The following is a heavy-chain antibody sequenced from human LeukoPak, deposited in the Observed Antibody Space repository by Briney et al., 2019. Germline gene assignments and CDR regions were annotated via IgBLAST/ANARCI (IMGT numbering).Heavy chain of an antibody. CDR1: GFTLSSYD. D-gene: IGHD3-22*01. J-gene: IGHJ4*02. CDR2: IYKAGNT. CDR3: ARGQDDRSGTFDY. V-gene: IGHV3-13*01. Sequence: RTGVSLRLSCAASGFTLSSYDMHWVRQATGEGLEWVSMIYKAGNTYYTGSVKGRFTISRVNSKNTLYLQMNSLRAEDTAVYYCARGQDDRSGTFDYWGQGILVTVSS.